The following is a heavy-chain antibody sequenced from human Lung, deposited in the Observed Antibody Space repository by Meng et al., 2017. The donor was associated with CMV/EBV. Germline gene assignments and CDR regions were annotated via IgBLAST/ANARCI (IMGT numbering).Heavy chain of an antibody. CDR3: AKDYDFWSAYPDYYGMDV. CDR1: GFTFSTYG. D-gene: IGHD3-3*01. Sequence: GGSXRLXCAASGFTFSTYGVHWVRQAPGKGLEWVAVIWNDGSKKYYADSVKGRFTIARDNSKNTLYLQMNSLRAEDTAVYYCAKDYDFWSAYPDYYGMDVWGQGTXVTCSS. J-gene: IGHJ6*02. V-gene: IGHV3-33*06. CDR2: IWNDGSKK.